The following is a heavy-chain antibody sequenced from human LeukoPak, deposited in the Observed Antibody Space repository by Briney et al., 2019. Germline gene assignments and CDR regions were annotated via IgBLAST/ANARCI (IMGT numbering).Heavy chain of an antibody. D-gene: IGHD5-24*01. Sequence: GASVKVSCKASGYTFTSCYMHWVRQAPGQGLEWMGIINPSGGSTSYAQKFQGRVTMTRDMSTSTVYMELSSLRSEDTAVYYCAISRDGYVHYMDVWGKGTTVTVSS. CDR1: GYTFTSCY. V-gene: IGHV1-46*01. CDR2: INPSGGST. J-gene: IGHJ6*03. CDR3: AISRDGYVHYMDV.